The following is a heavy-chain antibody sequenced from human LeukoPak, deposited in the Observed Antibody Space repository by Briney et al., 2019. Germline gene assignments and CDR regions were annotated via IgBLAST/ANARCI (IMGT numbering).Heavy chain of an antibody. Sequence: ASVKVSCKASGYTFTGYYMHWVRQAPGQGLEWMGWINPNSGGTNYAQKFQGRVTMTRDTSISTAYMELTRLRSDDTAVYYCARGLLRYSTSWLDYWGQGTLVTVSS. CDR1: GYTFTGYY. J-gene: IGHJ4*02. V-gene: IGHV1-2*02. CDR2: INPNSGGT. CDR3: ARGLLRYSTSWLDY. D-gene: IGHD6-13*01.